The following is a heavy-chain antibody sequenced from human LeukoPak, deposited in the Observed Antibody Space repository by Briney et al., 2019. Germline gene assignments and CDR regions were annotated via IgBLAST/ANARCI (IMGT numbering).Heavy chain of an antibody. CDR2: MNPSSGNT. V-gene: IGHV1-8*01. CDR3: ARGLKEELCFDY. D-gene: IGHD5-18*01. J-gene: IGHJ4*02. Sequence: GASVKVSCKASGYTFTSYDINWVRQATGQGLEWMGWMNPSSGNTGYAQKFQGRVTMTRNTSISTAYMELSSLRSEDTAVYYCARGLKEELCFDYWGQGTLVTVSS. CDR1: GYTFTSYD.